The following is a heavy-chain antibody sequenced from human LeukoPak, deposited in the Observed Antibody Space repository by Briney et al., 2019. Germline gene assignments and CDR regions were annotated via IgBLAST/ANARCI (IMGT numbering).Heavy chain of an antibody. J-gene: IGHJ4*02. Sequence: SETLSLTCTVSGGSINGFYWSWIRQPPGKGLEWIAHIYYNGATKYNPSLQSRVTMSVDTSKNQLSLSLTSVTAADTAVYYCARVTPYGDYYFDYWGQGTLVTVSS. CDR3: ARVTPYGDYYFDY. CDR2: IYYNGAT. CDR1: GGSINGFY. D-gene: IGHD4-17*01. V-gene: IGHV4-59*01.